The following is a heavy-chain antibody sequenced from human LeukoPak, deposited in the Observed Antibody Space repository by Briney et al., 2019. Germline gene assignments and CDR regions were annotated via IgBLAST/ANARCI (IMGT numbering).Heavy chain of an antibody. CDR2: ISGSGGST. CDR3: AKGTDYNILTGYYY. J-gene: IGHJ4*02. D-gene: IGHD3-9*01. V-gene: IGHV3-23*01. CDR1: GFTFSSYA. Sequence: GGSLRLSCAASGFTFSSYAMSWVRQAPGKGLEWVSGISGSGGSTYYADSVKGRFTISRDNSKNTLYLQMNSLRVEDTAVYYCAKGTDYNILTGYYYWGQGTLVTVSS.